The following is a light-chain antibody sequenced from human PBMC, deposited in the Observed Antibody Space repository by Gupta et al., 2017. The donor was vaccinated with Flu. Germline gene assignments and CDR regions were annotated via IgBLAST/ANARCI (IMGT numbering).Light chain of an antibody. V-gene: IGKV3-20*01. CDR1: QTVSGTN. Sequence: ELVLTQSPGTLSLSPGERVTLSCRASQTVSGTNVAWYQQRPGQAPRLLIYGASSRATGIPDRFSGSGSGTDFTLTISRLEPEDSAVYYCHQFGSTPQTFGPGTTVEIK. CDR2: GAS. J-gene: IGKJ3*01. CDR3: HQFGSTPQT.